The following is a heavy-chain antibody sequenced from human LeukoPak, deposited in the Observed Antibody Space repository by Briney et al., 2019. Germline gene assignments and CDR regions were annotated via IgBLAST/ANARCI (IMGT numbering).Heavy chain of an antibody. D-gene: IGHD2-2*01. J-gene: IGHJ4*02. CDR2: IIPIFGTA. V-gene: IGHV1-69*01. Sequence: ASVKVSCKASGGTFSSYAISWVRQAPGQGLEWMGGIIPIFGTANYAQKFQGRVTITADESTSTAYMELSSLRSEDTAVYYCARSELSPNCSSISCRGYYFDYWGQGTLVTVSS. CDR3: ARSELSPNCSSISCRGYYFDY. CDR1: GGTFSSYA.